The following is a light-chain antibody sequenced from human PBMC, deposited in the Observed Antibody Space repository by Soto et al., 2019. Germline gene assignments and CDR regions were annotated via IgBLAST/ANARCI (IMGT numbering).Light chain of an antibody. Sequence: EIVMTQSPATLSVSPGERATLSCRASQSVSSNLAWYQQKPGQVPRLLIYGASTRAPGIPARFSGSGSGTEFTLTISSLQSEDFAVYYCQQYNNWPFTFGPGTKVDIK. J-gene: IGKJ3*01. CDR1: QSVSSN. CDR3: QQYNNWPFT. V-gene: IGKV3D-15*01. CDR2: GAS.